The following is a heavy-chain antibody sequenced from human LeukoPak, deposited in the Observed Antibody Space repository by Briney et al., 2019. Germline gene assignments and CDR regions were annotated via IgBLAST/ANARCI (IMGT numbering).Heavy chain of an antibody. Sequence: GASVKVSCKASGGTFSSYAISWVRQAPGQGLEWMGGIIPIFGTANYAQKFQGRVTITTDESTSTAYMELSSLRSEDTAVYYCARDSSGQRTWFDPWGQGTLVTVSS. D-gene: IGHD6-25*01. CDR2: IIPIFGTA. CDR3: ARDSSGQRTWFDP. CDR1: GGTFSSYA. J-gene: IGHJ5*02. V-gene: IGHV1-69*05.